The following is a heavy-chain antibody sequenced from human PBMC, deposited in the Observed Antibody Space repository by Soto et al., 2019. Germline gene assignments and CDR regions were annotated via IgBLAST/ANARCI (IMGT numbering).Heavy chain of an antibody. CDR1: GGSISSSSYY. Sequence: QLQLQESGPGLVKPSETLSLTCTVSGGSISSSSYYWGWIRQPPGKGLEWIGSIYYSGSTYYNPSLKSRVTISVDTSKNQFPLKLSSVTAADTAVYYCARPWAVAVWSGPPLQTRFDPWGQGTLVTVSS. V-gene: IGHV4-39*01. J-gene: IGHJ5*02. CDR3: ARPWAVAVWSGPPLQTRFDP. D-gene: IGHD3-3*01. CDR2: IYYSGST.